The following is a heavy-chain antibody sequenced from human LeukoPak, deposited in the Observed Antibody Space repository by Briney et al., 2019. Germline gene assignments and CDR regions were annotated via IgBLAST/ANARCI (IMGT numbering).Heavy chain of an antibody. J-gene: IGHJ5*02. Sequence: ASVKVSCKASGYTFTSYDINWVRQATGQGLEWMGWMNPNSGNTGYAQKFQGRVTITRNTSISTAYMELSSLRSDDTAVYYCASVDTAMENWFDPWGQGTLVTVSS. CDR3: ASVDTAMENWFDP. V-gene: IGHV1-8*03. CDR1: GYTFTSYD. D-gene: IGHD5-18*01. CDR2: MNPNSGNT.